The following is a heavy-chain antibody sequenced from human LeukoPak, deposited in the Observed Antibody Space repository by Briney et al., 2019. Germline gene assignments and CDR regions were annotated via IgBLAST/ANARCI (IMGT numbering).Heavy chain of an antibody. CDR1: GGSISSSSYY. Sequence: PSETLSLTCTVSGGSISSSSYYWGWIRQPPGKGLEWIGSIYYSGSTYYNPSLKSRVTISVDTSKNQFSLKLSSVTAADTAVHYCAGHNGGNLYYFDYWGQGTLVTVSS. V-gene: IGHV4-39*01. CDR3: AGHNGGNLYYFDY. D-gene: IGHD4-23*01. J-gene: IGHJ4*02. CDR2: IYYSGST.